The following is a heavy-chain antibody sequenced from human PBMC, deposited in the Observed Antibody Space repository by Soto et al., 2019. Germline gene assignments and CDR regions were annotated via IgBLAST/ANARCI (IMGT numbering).Heavy chain of an antibody. CDR2: IYYSGST. J-gene: IGHJ6*04. CDR1: GGSISSGGYY. V-gene: IGHV4-31*03. Sequence: SETLSLTCTVSGGSISSGGYYWSWIRQHPGKGLEWIGYIYYSGSTYYNPSLKSRVTISVDTSKNQFSLKLSSVTAADTAVYYCARERTDFWSGSHVMDVCGKGTTVTVYS. D-gene: IGHD3-3*01. CDR3: ARERTDFWSGSHVMDV.